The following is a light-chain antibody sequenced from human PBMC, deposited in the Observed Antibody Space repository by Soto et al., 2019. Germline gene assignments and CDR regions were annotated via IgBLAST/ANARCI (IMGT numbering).Light chain of an antibody. J-gene: IGKJ2*01. Sequence: DIQMTQSPSSLSASVGARVTITCRASKSISSYLNWYQLKPGKTPNLLIYAASSLQGGVPSRFSGSGSGTDFTLTISSLQPEDFATYYCQQSYSTPPTFGQGTNLEIK. CDR1: KSISSY. CDR3: QQSYSTPPT. CDR2: AAS. V-gene: IGKV1-39*01.